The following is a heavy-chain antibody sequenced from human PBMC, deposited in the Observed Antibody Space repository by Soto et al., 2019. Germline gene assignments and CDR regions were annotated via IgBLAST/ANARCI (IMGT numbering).Heavy chain of an antibody. Sequence: EVQLVESGGGLVQPGGSLRLSCAASGFTFSSYSMNWVRQAPGKGLEWVSCISSSSSTIYYADSVKGRFTISRDNAKNTLYLQMTRLRDEDTAVYYCARVSSVHESWGKGTRVTVSS. D-gene: IGHD6-19*01. V-gene: IGHV3-48*02. CDR2: ISSSSSTI. CDR3: ARVSSVHES. CDR1: GFTFSSYS. J-gene: IGHJ4*02.